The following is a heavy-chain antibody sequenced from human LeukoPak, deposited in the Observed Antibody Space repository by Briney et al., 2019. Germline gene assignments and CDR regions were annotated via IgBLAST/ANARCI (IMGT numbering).Heavy chain of an antibody. D-gene: IGHD6-19*01. Sequence: PGGSLRLSCAASGFTFSSYAMHWVRQAPGEGLEWVAVISYDGSNKYYADSVKGRSTISRDNSKNTLYLQMNSLRAEDTAVYYCARDTRSGYDYWGQGTLVTVSS. J-gene: IGHJ4*02. CDR2: ISYDGSNK. CDR1: GFTFSSYA. V-gene: IGHV3-30-3*01. CDR3: ARDTRSGYDY.